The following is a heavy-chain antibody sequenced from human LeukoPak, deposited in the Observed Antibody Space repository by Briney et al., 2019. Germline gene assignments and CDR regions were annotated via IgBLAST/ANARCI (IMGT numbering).Heavy chain of an antibody. V-gene: IGHV4-34*01. CDR2: INHSGST. Sequence: PSETLSLTCAVYGGSFSGYYWSWIRQPPGKGLEWIGEINHSGSTNYNPSLKSRVTISVDTSKNQFSLKLSSVTAADTAVYYCARGPSGSGSYYPKRTFDYWGQGTLVTVSS. CDR3: ARGPSGSGSYYPKRTFDY. CDR1: GGSFSGYY. D-gene: IGHD3-10*01. J-gene: IGHJ4*02.